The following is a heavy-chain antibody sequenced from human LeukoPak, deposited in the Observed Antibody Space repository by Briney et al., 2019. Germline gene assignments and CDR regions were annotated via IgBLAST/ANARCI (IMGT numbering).Heavy chain of an antibody. D-gene: IGHD2-2*01. CDR2: IIPILGIA. CDR3: ASPDKYRMSETYVGYYGMDV. V-gene: IGHV1-69*04. J-gene: IGHJ6*02. CDR1: GGTFSSYA. Sequence: SVKVSCKASGGTFSSYAISWVRQAPGQGLEWMGRIIPILGIANYAQKFQGRVTITADKSTSTAYMELSSLRSEDTEEYYFASPDKYRMSETYVGYYGMDVWGQGTTVTVSS.